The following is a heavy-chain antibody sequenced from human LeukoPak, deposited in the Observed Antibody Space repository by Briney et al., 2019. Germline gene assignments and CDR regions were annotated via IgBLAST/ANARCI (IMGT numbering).Heavy chain of an antibody. J-gene: IGHJ3*02. V-gene: IGHV4-39*01. CDR3: ARMIGDDAFDI. CDR2: IYYSGTT. CDR1: GGSISSSNYY. D-gene: IGHD3-22*01. Sequence: SETLSLTCTVSGGSISSSNYYWGWIRQPPGKGLEWIGSIYYSGTTYYNPSLKSRVTISVDTSRNQFSLKLSSVTATDTAVYYCARMIGDDAFDIWGQGTMVTVSS.